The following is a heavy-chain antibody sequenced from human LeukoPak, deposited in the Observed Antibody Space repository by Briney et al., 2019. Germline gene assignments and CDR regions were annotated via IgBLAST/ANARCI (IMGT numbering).Heavy chain of an antibody. Sequence: PGGSLRLSCAASGFTFSSYNMNWVRQAPGKGLEWVSYISSSSSNIQYADSVKGRFTISREDAKNYFFLQMNSLRAGDTAVYFCAALGDSIYWGQGTLVTVSS. CDR3: AALGDSIY. CDR1: GFTFSSYN. J-gene: IGHJ4*02. D-gene: IGHD1-26*01. CDR2: ISSSSSNI. V-gene: IGHV3-48*01.